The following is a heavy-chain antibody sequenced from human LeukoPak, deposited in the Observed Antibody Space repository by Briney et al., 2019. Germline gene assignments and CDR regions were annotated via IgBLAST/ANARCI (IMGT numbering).Heavy chain of an antibody. CDR2: ISGDGGIA. D-gene: IGHD3-10*01. CDR3: AKKGGSGSQHNAFDY. V-gene: IGHV3-23*01. J-gene: IGHJ4*02. Sequence: GGSLRLSCVASGVTFSSHTMSCVRQAPGKGLEWVSVISGDGGIAYYADSVKGRFTISRDNSKNTLYLQMNSLRAEDTAVYSCAKKGGSGSQHNAFDYWGRGTLVTVSS. CDR1: GVTFSSHT.